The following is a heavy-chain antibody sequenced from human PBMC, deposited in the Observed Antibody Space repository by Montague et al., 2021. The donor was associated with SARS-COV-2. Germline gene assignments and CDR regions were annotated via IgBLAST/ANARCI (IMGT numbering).Heavy chain of an antibody. CDR3: ARGERRKVRCGPTRGSGIDTYDGLDV. J-gene: IGHJ6*02. Sequence: SETLSLTCAVYGGSFSSYYYSWVRQSPTKGLEWIGEIHHSGKPTYNPSLRRRVAISVDTSKNQFSLNLRSVTAADAAVYYCARGERRKVRCGPTRGSGIDTYDGLDVWGQGTTVIVSS. CDR2: IHHSGKP. CDR1: GGSFSSYY. V-gene: IGHV4-34*01. D-gene: IGHD1-26*01.